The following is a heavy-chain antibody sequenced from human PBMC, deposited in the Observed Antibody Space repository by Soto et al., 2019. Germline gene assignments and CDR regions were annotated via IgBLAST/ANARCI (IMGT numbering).Heavy chain of an antibody. D-gene: IGHD3-3*01. Sequence: SETLSLTCAVYGGSFSGYYWSWTRQPPGKGLEWIGEINHSGSTNYNPSLKSRVTISVDTSISTVYMELSRLRSDDTAVYYCAREIRSGYYKYWYFDLWGRGTLVTVSS. CDR3: AREIRSGYYKYWYFDL. J-gene: IGHJ2*01. CDR1: GGSFSGYY. V-gene: IGHV4-34*01. CDR2: INHSGST.